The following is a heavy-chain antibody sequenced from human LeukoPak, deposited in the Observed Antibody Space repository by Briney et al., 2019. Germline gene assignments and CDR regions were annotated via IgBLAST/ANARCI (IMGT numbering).Heavy chain of an antibody. D-gene: IGHD3-10*01. CDR3: ARYLGGDNAFDI. CDR1: GFTLSNYW. CDR2: ITSDGSGT. V-gene: IGHV3-74*01. Sequence: GGSLRLSCAASGFTLSNYWMHWVRQAPGKGLVWVSRITSDGSGTSYADSVKGRFTISRDNAKNTLYLQMSSLRAEDTAVYSCARYLGGDNAFDIWGQGSRVTVSS. J-gene: IGHJ3*02.